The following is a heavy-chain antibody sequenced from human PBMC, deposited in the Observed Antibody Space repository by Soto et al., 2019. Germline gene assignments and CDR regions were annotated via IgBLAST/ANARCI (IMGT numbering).Heavy chain of an antibody. D-gene: IGHD2-15*01. CDR1: GGSFSGYY. Sequence: QVQLQQWGAGLLKPSETLSLTCAVYGGSFSGYYWSWIRQPPGKGLEWIGEINHSGSTNYNPSLKSRVTIAVDTSKNQFSLMLSSVTAADTAVYYCARGRVVVAATPSGFRYFDLWGRGTLVTVSS. J-gene: IGHJ2*01. V-gene: IGHV4-34*01. CDR2: INHSGST. CDR3: ARGRVVVAATPSGFRYFDL.